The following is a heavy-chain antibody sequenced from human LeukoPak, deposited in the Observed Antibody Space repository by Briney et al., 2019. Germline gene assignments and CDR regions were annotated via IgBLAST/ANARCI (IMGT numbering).Heavy chain of an antibody. V-gene: IGHV3-23*01. Sequence: GGSLRLSCAASGFTFSSYAMSWVRQAPGKGLEWVSAISGSGGSTYYADSVKGRFTISRDNSKNTLYLQINSLRAEDTAVYYCAKDPRDISTIGVDPWGQGTLVTVSS. CDR3: AKDPRDISTIGVDP. J-gene: IGHJ5*02. CDR2: ISGSGGST. CDR1: GFTFSSYA. D-gene: IGHD3-3*02.